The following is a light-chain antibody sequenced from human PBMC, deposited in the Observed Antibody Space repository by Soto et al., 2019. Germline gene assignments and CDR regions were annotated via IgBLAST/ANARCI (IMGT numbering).Light chain of an antibody. CDR2: GAS. V-gene: IGKV3-20*01. J-gene: IGKJ1*01. Sequence: EIVLTQSPGTLSLSPGERATLSCRASQSVSGRYLAWYQQKPGQAPRPLIYGASSRASGIPDRFSGSGSGTDFTLTISRLEPEDFAVYYCQQYGSTPWMFGQGTKVDIK. CDR3: QQYGSTPWM. CDR1: QSVSGRY.